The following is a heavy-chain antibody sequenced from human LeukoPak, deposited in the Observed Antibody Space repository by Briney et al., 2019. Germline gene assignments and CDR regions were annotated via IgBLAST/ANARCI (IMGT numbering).Heavy chain of an antibody. CDR3: ARDPNSAL. D-gene: IGHD4-23*01. Sequence: SETLSLTCTVSGGSITNCYWSWIRQPAGKRLEWIGRVHTTGSTNYNPSFMSRVTVSIDTSKTQFSLKLTSVTAADTAVYYCARDPNSALWGQGILVTVSS. CDR1: GGSITNCY. CDR2: VHTTGST. J-gene: IGHJ4*02. V-gene: IGHV4-4*07.